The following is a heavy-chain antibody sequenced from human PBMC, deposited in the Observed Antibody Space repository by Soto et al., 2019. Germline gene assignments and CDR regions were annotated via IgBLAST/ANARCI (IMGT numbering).Heavy chain of an antibody. CDR1: GYTFTSYG. D-gene: IGHD2-8*02. J-gene: IGHJ5*02. CDR3: ARDGGVQARFDP. V-gene: IGHV1-18*01. Sequence: QVQLLQSGAEVKKPGASVKVSCKASGYTFTSYGISWVRQAPGQGLEWMGWISAYNGNTNYAQKFQGRVTMTTDTSTSTADMELRSMRSDDTAVYYCARDGGVQARFDPWGQGTLVTVSS. CDR2: ISAYNGNT.